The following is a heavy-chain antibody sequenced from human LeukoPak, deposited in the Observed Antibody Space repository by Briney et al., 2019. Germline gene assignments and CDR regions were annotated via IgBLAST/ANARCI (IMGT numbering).Heavy chain of an antibody. J-gene: IGHJ4*02. Sequence: ASVKVSCKASGYTFTSYAMHWVRQAPGQRLEWMGWINAGNGNTKYSQKFQGRVTITRDTSASTAYMELSSLRSEDTAVYYCARDRIVGATRADFDYWGQGTLVTVFS. CDR3: ARDRIVGATRADFDY. CDR1: GYTFTSYA. CDR2: INAGNGNT. D-gene: IGHD1-26*01. V-gene: IGHV1-3*01.